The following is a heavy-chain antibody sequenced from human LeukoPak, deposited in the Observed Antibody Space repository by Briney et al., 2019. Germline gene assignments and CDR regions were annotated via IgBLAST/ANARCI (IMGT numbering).Heavy chain of an antibody. D-gene: IGHD3-10*01. V-gene: IGHV3-7*01. CDR1: GFTFSSYW. CDR3: ARELPLWFGESLYDY. CDR2: IKQDGSEK. Sequence: GGSLRLSCAASGFTFSSYWMSWVRQAPGKGLEWVANIKQDGSEKYYVDSVKGRFTISRDNAKNSLYLQMNSLRAEDTAVYYCARELPLWFGESLYDYWGQGTLVTVSS. J-gene: IGHJ4*02.